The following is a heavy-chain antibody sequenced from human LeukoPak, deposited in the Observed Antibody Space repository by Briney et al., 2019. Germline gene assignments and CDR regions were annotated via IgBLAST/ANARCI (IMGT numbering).Heavy chain of an antibody. CDR1: GFTFSSHT. J-gene: IGHJ5*01. CDR3: ARNYDFWSGYSNSVDS. V-gene: IGHV3-21*01. CDR2: ISSSSSYI. Sequence: SGGSLRLSCAASGFTFSSHTMNWVRQAPGKWLEWVSSISSSSSYIYYADSVKGRFTISRDNAKNSLYLRMNSLRAEDTAVYYCARNYDFWSGYSNSVDSWGQGTLVTVSS. D-gene: IGHD3-3*01.